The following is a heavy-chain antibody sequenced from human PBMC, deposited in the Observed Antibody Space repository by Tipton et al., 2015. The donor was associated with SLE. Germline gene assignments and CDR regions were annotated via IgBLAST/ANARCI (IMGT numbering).Heavy chain of an antibody. CDR3: ARHRATVGDAFDI. D-gene: IGHD1-26*01. Sequence: TLSLTCTVSGGSISSHYWSWIRQPPGKGLEWIGYIYYSGSTNYNPSLKSRVTISVDTSKNQFSLKLSSVTAADTAVYYCARHRATVGDAFDIWGQGTMVTVSS. CDR2: IYYSGST. CDR1: GGSISSHY. J-gene: IGHJ3*02. V-gene: IGHV4-59*08.